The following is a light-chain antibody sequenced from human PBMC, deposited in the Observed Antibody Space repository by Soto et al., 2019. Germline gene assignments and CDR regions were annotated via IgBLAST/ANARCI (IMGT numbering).Light chain of an antibody. CDR1: QGVSSY. CDR3: QQGSNWTS. CDR2: DAS. V-gene: IGKV3-11*01. Sequence: SQNTLSLSPGERATLSCRASQGVSSYLAWYQQKRGQAPSLIIYDASNRATGIPARFSGSGSGTDFTLTISSLEPEDIAVYCSQQGSNWTSFGGVT. J-gene: IGKJ4*01.